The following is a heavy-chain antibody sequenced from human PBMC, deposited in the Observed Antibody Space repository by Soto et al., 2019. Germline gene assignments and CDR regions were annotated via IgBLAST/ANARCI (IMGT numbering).Heavy chain of an antibody. V-gene: IGHV3-7*05. CDR3: ARSSAADYYGSGSYYKEYYGMDV. Sequence: GGSLRLSCAASGFTFSSYWMSWVRQAPGKGLEWVANIKQDGSEKYYVDSVKGRFTISRDNAKNSLYLQMNSLRAEDTAVYYCARSSAADYYGSGSYYKEYYGMDVWGQGTTVTVSS. J-gene: IGHJ6*02. D-gene: IGHD3-10*01. CDR2: IKQDGSEK. CDR1: GFTFSSYW.